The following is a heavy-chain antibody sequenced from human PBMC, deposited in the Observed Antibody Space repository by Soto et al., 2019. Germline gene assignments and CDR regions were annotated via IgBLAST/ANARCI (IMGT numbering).Heavy chain of an antibody. CDR3: AKEVSALGYYDSSGYYYSPDAFDI. CDR2: ISGSGGST. CDR1: GVTFSNYG. V-gene: IGHV3-23*01. J-gene: IGHJ3*02. D-gene: IGHD3-22*01. Sequence: TVGSLRLSCAASGVTFSNYGMSWVRQAPGKGLEWVSAISGSGGSTFFADSVKGRFTISRDNSKNTLYLQMNSLRAEDTAVYYCAKEVSALGYYDSSGYYYSPDAFDIWGQGTMVTVSS.